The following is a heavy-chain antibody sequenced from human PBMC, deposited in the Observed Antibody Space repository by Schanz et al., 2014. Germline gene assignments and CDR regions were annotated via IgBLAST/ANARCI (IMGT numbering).Heavy chain of an antibody. CDR2: ISSSGGHI. J-gene: IGHJ4*02. CDR3: ARGTPFLCDY. CDR1: RFTFSNYA. V-gene: IGHV3-21*01. D-gene: IGHD3-16*01. Sequence: VQLVESGGGVVQPGRSVRLSCAASRFTFSNYAMSWVRQAPGKGLEWVSSISSSGGHIYYADSVKGRFTITRDIARNSLYLQMSSLRAEDTAVYYCARGTPFLCDYWGQGTLVTVSS.